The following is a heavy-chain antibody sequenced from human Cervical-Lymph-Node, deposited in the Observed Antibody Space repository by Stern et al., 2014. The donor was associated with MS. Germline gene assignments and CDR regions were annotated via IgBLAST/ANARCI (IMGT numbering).Heavy chain of an antibody. D-gene: IGHD6-13*01. J-gene: IGHJ5*02. CDR3: AVAAAGTSWFDP. CDR1: GYTFTSYG. Sequence: VQLVQSGAEVRKPGASVKLSCKASGYTFTSYGISWVRQAPGQGLEWTGWISVDNGNTDYAQKFQGRVTMTADTSTDTAYMELRRLRSDETAVYYCAVAAAGTSWFDPWGQGTLVTVTS. V-gene: IGHV1-18*01. CDR2: ISVDNGNT.